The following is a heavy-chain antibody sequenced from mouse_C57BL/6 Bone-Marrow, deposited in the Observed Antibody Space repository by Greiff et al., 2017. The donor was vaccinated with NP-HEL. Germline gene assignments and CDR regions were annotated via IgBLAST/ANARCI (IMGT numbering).Heavy chain of an antibody. J-gene: IGHJ4*01. V-gene: IGHV1-26*01. CDR1: GYTFTDYY. CDR2: INPNNGGT. Sequence: EVQLQQSGPELVKPGASVKISCKASGYTFTDYYMNWVKQSHGKSLEWIGDINPNNGGTSYIQKFKGKATLTVDKSSSTAYMELRSLTSEDSAVYYCARRRLRRGEYAMDYWGQGTSVTVAS. CDR3: ARRRLRRGEYAMDY. D-gene: IGHD2-4*01.